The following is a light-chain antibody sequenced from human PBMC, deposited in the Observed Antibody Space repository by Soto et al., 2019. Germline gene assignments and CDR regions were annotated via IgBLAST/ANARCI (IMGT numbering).Light chain of an antibody. J-gene: IGLJ3*02. CDR2: YDD. CDR3: AAWDDSLNGPGV. V-gene: IGLV1-36*01. CDR1: SSNIGNNA. Sequence: QSVLTQPPSVSAAPRQRVTISCSGSSSNIGNNAVNWYQQLPGKAPKLLIYYDDLLPSGVSDRFSGSKSGTSASLAISGLQSEDEADYYCAAWDDSLNGPGVFGGGTKLTVL.